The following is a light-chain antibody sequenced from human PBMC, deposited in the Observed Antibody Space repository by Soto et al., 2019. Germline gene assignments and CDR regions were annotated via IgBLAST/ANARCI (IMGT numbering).Light chain of an antibody. V-gene: IGLV2-14*01. Sequence: QSVLTQPASVSGSPGQSITISCTGTSSDVGGYDFVSWYQQHPGKAPKLIIYEVNNRPSGVSNRFSGSKSGNTASLTISGLQAEDEADYYCSSWTSSTTQVLGGGTQLTVL. CDR1: SSDVGGYDF. CDR3: SSWTSSTTQV. J-gene: IGLJ7*01. CDR2: EVN.